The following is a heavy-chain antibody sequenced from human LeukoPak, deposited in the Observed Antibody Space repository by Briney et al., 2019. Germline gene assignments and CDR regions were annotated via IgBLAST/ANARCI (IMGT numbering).Heavy chain of an antibody. D-gene: IGHD2-15*01. Sequence: GGSLRLSCAPSGFTFSSYAMHWVRQAVGKGLDWVAVISYHGSKKYYADSVKGRFTISRHNSQNTLYLQMNSLRAEDTAVYYCARMSTGWSTEYYYYMDVWGKGTTVTVSS. J-gene: IGHJ6*03. CDR1: GFTFSSYA. CDR2: ISYHGSKK. V-gene: IGHV3-30*04. CDR3: ARMSTGWSTEYYYYMDV.